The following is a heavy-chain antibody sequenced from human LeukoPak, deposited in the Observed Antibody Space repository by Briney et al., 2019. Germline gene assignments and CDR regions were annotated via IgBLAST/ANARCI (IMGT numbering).Heavy chain of an antibody. D-gene: IGHD3-10*01. V-gene: IGHV3-11*01. CDR1: GFTFSDYY. J-gene: IGHJ4*02. Sequence: GGSLRLSCAASGFTFSDYYMSWIRQAPGKGLEWVSYISSSGSTTYYADSVKGRFTISRDNSKNTLYLQMNSLRAEDTAVYYCAKDYHYGSGSYSFDYWGQGTLVTVSS. CDR3: AKDYHYGSGSYSFDY. CDR2: ISSSGSTT.